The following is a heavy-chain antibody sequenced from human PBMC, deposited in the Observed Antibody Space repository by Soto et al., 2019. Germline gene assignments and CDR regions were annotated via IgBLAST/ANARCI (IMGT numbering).Heavy chain of an antibody. CDR1: GYSFTSYW. CDR2: IYPGDSDT. D-gene: IGHD2-15*01. Sequence: GESLKISCKGSGYSFTSYWIGWVRQMPGKGLEWMGIIYPGDSDTRYSPSFQGQVTISADKSISTAYLQWSSLKASDTAMYYGARHKGRDAVYYGMDVWGQGTTVTVSS. J-gene: IGHJ6*02. V-gene: IGHV5-51*01. CDR3: ARHKGRDAVYYGMDV.